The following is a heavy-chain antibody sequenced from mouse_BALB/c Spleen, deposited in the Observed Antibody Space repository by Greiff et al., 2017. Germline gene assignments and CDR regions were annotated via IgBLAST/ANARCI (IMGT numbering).Heavy chain of an antibody. CDR1: GYAFSSYW. CDR3: ARGGNGYPSMDY. V-gene: IGHV1-80*01. CDR2: IYPGDGDT. J-gene: IGHJ4*01. D-gene: IGHD1-2*01. Sequence: VKLQESGAELVRPGSSVKISCKASGYAFSSYWMNWVKQRPGQGLEWIGQIYPGDGDTNYNGKFKGKATLTADKSSSTAYMQLSSLTSEDSAVYFCARGGNGYPSMDYWGQGTSVTVSS.